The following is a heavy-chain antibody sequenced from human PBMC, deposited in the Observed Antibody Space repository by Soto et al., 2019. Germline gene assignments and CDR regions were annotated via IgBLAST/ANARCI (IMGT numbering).Heavy chain of an antibody. CDR2: IWYDGSNK. V-gene: IGHV3-33*01. D-gene: IGHD5-18*01. CDR1: GFTFSSYG. J-gene: IGHJ4*02. Sequence: QVQLVESGGGVVQPGRSLRLSCAASGFTFSSYGMHWVRQAPGKGLEWVAVIWYDGSNKYYADSVKGRFTISRDNSKNTLYLQMNSLRAEDTAVYYCARADTAIVIVYFDYWGQGTLVTVSS. CDR3: ARADTAIVIVYFDY.